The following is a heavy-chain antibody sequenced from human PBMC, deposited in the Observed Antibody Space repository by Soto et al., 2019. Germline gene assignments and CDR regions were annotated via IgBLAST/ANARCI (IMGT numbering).Heavy chain of an antibody. Sequence: EVQLVESGGGLVKPGGSLRLSCAASGFTFSSYSMNWVRQAPGKGLEWVSSISSSSSYIYYADSVKGRFTISRDNAKISLYLQMNSLRAEDTAVYYCARVRWDIVVVVADTDYYGMDVWGQGPTVTASS. D-gene: IGHD2-15*01. CDR2: ISSSSSYI. J-gene: IGHJ6*02. CDR1: GFTFSSYS. CDR3: ARVRWDIVVVVADTDYYGMDV. V-gene: IGHV3-21*01.